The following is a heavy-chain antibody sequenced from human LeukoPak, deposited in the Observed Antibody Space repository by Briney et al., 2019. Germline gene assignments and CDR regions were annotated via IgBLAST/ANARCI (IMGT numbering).Heavy chain of an antibody. CDR2: ISRSGGST. CDR1: GFTFSTYA. Sequence: QPGGSLRLSCAASGFTFSTYAMSWVRQAPGKGLEWVSAISRSGGSTYYADSVKGRFTISRDNSKNTLYLQMHSLRADDTAVYYCAKEIFGERGNWFDPWGQGTLVTVSS. D-gene: IGHD3-3*01. J-gene: IGHJ5*02. CDR3: AKEIFGERGNWFDP. V-gene: IGHV3-23*01.